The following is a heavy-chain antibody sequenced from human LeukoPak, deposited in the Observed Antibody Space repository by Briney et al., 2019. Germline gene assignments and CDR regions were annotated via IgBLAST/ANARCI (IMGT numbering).Heavy chain of an antibody. CDR3: ASLKNYYDSSGYLVTDAFDI. CDR2: ISAYNGNT. Sequence: ASVKVSCKASGYTFTSYGISWVRQAPGQGLEWMGWISAYNGNTNYAQKLQGRVTMTTDTSTSAAYMELRSLKSDDTAVYYCASLKNYYDSSGYLVTDAFDIWGQGTMVTVSS. V-gene: IGHV1-18*01. J-gene: IGHJ3*02. CDR1: GYTFTSYG. D-gene: IGHD3-22*01.